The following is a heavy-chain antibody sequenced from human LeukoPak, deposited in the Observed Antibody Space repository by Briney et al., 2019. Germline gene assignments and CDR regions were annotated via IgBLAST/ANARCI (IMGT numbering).Heavy chain of an antibody. V-gene: IGHV3-7*03. J-gene: IGHJ4*02. CDR2: INQAGTGK. CDR3: AKSYGLYGSGSYSDY. Sequence: PGGSLRLSCAASGFTFSSQWMSWVRQAPGKGLEWVAIINQAGTGKYYVDSVKGRFTISRDNAENSLYLQMNSLRAEDTAVYYCAKSYGLYGSGSYSDYWGQGTLVTVSS. CDR1: GFTFSSQW. D-gene: IGHD3-10*01.